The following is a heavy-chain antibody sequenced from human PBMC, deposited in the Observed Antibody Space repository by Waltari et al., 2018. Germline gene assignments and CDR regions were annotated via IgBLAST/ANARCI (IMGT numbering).Heavy chain of an antibody. CDR2: IIPTCGTA. J-gene: IGHJ4*02. CDR1: GGTFSSYA. CDR3: ASTMVQGVMGHK. D-gene: IGHD3-10*01. Sequence: QVQLVQSGAEVKKPGSSVKVSCKASGGTFSSYAISWVRQAPGQGLEWMGSIIPTCGTANYAQKFQGRVTITADKSTSTAYMELSSLRSEDTAVYYCASTMVQGVMGHKWGQGTLVTVSS. V-gene: IGHV1-69*08.